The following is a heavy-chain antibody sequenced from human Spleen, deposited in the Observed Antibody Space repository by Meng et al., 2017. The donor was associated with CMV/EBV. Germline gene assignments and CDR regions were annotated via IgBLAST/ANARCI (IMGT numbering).Heavy chain of an antibody. J-gene: IGHJ6*02. Sequence: GESLKISCAASGFTFSSYSMNWVRQAPGKGLEWVSSISSRGDYIFYPDSVKGRFTVSRDNAKNSLYLQMNSLRAEDTALYYCARDYGTGWSNGMDVWGQGTTVTVSS. D-gene: IGHD6-19*01. V-gene: IGHV3-21*04. CDR2: ISSRGDYI. CDR1: GFTFSSYS. CDR3: ARDYGTGWSNGMDV.